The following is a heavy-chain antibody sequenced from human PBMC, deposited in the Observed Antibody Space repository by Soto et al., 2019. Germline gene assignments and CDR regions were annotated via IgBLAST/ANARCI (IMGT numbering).Heavy chain of an antibody. CDR3: ARAGYCSSTSCSDASDI. CDR2: INAGNGNT. Sequence: QVQFVQSGAELKKPGASVKVSCKASGYTFTNYAMHWVRQAPGQRLEWMGWINAGNGNTTYSQKFQGRVTITRDTSARTAYVELTSLRSDDTAVYYCARAGYCSSTSCSDASDIWGQGTLVTVSS. J-gene: IGHJ3*02. V-gene: IGHV1-3*01. D-gene: IGHD2-2*01. CDR1: GYTFTNYA.